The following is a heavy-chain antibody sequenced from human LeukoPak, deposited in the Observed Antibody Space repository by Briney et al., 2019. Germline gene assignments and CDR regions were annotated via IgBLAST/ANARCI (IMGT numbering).Heavy chain of an antibody. V-gene: IGHV3-30*02. D-gene: IGHD3-10*01. CDR2: IRYDGNDK. CDR1: GFTFTHYA. Sequence: PGGSLRLSCAASGFTFTHYAMHWVRQAPGKGLEWVAFIRYDGNDKYYADSVKGRFTISRDTSRNTLYLQMNSLRLEDTAVYYCAKDLMRDRWFGESWGQGTLVTVSS. CDR3: AKDLMRDRWFGES. J-gene: IGHJ5*02.